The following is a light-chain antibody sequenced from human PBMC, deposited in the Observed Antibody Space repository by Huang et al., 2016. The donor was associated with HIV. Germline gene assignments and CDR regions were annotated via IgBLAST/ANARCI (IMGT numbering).Light chain of an antibody. V-gene: IGKV4-1*01. J-gene: IGKJ1*01. CDR2: WAA. CDR1: RSVYSSSTSKDY. Sequence: DIIMTQSPDSLAVSLGERATLNCRSSRSVYSSSTSKDYMAWFQQKPGQPPRLLLFWAATREAGVPDRFSGSGSGTHFTLTIANVEAEDAAIYYCQQYYSSPQTVGQGTRVEVK. CDR3: QQYYSSPQT.